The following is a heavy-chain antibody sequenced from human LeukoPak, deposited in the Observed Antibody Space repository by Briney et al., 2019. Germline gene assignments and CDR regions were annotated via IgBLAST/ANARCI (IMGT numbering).Heavy chain of an antibody. D-gene: IGHD6-6*01. V-gene: IGHV4-39*01. CDR3: ALAARVHYMDV. Sequence: SETLSLTCTVSGGSISSSSYYWGWIRQPPGKGLEWIGTIYYSGSTYYNPSLKSRVTISVDTSKNHFSLKLSSVTAADTAVYYCALAARVHYMDVWAKGPRSPSP. CDR2: IYYSGST. CDR1: GGSISSSSYY. J-gene: IGHJ6*03.